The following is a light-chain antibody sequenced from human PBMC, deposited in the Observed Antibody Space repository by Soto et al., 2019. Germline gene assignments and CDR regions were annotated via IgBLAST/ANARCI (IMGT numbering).Light chain of an antibody. Sequence: ETPVTQSGSILSDCKLDRRKNSSLASHDISTFLAWYQQKPGKAPKLLIYEASTLQSGVPSRFSGSGSGTEFTLTICCLLPEDFAAYHCQQLYTLPFLVGQGTRLEIK. J-gene: IGKJ5*01. CDR1: HDISTF. CDR3: QQLYTLPFL. V-gene: IGKV1-9*01. CDR2: EAS.